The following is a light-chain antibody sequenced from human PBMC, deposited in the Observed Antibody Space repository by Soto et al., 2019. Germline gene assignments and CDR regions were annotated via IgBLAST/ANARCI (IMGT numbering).Light chain of an antibody. J-gene: IGKJ1*01. CDR2: GAS. CDR1: QSVNSK. CDR3: QHYNNWPPWT. V-gene: IGKV3-15*01. Sequence: EIVMTQSPATLSVSPGERATLSCRASQSVNSKLAWYQQKPGQAPRLLIYGASIRGTGVPARFSGSGSGTEFTLTISSLQPGDFATYYCQHYNNWPPWTFGQGTKVDIK.